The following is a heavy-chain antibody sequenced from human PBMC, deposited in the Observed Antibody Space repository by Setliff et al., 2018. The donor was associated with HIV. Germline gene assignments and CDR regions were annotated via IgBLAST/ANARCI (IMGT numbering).Heavy chain of an antibody. CDR2: FYYSGNT. V-gene: IGHV4-39*02. Sequence: SETLSLTCTASGGSITNTDYYWGWVRQPPGKGLEWIGSFYYSGNTFYNPSLRRRVTVSVDTSKTHLSLTLTSVTAADTAVYYCARDYYDESYYRPGIYYYYYMDVWGKGTTVTVSS. D-gene: IGHD3-10*01. CDR1: GGSITNTDYY. CDR3: ARDYYDESYYRPGIYYYYYMDV. J-gene: IGHJ6*03.